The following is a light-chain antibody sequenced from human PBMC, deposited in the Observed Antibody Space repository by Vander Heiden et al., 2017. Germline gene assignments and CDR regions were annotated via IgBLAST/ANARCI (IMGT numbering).Light chain of an antibody. V-gene: IGLV6-57*01. Sequence: FILTPPHSVSDSPGETVIMSCTCSSGSMASNYVQWYEQRPGSSPTMVIYENIERPSEVPDRFSGSIDSSSNSASLTIAGLTTEDEADDYCQSADSTDRVFGGGTKVTVL. J-gene: IGLJ3*02. CDR2: ENI. CDR1: SGSMASNY. CDR3: QSADSTDRV.